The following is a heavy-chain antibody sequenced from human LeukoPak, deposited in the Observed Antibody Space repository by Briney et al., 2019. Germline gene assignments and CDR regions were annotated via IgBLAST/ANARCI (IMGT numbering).Heavy chain of an antibody. Sequence: PGGSLRLSCAASGFTFSSYAMHWVRQAPGKGLEWVAVISYDGSNKYYADSVKGRFTISRDNSKNTLYLQMNSLRAEDTAVYYCACLLSMYSSSWYPRSSWFDPWGQGTLVTVSS. CDR3: ACLLSMYSSSWYPRSSWFDP. D-gene: IGHD6-13*01. J-gene: IGHJ5*02. V-gene: IGHV3-30-3*01. CDR1: GFTFSSYA. CDR2: ISYDGSNK.